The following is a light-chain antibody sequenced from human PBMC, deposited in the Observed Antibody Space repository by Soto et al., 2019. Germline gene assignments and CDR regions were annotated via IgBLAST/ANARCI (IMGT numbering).Light chain of an antibody. Sequence: EIVLTQSPATLSLSPGERATLSCRASQSVSSYLAWYQQKPGQAPRLLIYDASNRATGIPARFSGSGSGTDFTLTTSSLEPEDFEVYYCQQRSNKLTFGGGTKVEI. CDR2: DAS. J-gene: IGKJ4*01. V-gene: IGKV3-11*01. CDR1: QSVSSY. CDR3: QQRSNKLT.